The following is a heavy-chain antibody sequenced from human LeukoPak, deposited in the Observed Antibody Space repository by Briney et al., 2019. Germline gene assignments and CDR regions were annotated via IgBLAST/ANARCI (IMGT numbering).Heavy chain of an antibody. V-gene: IGHV3-33*01. J-gene: IGHJ3*02. D-gene: IGHD1-26*01. Sequence: GGSLRLSCAASGFTFSSNGMHWVRQAPGKGLEWVAVIWTDGSAKYYADSVKGRVTISRDNSQNILFLQMNSLSAEDTAVYYCARRSSGTSAFDIWGQGTLVTVSS. CDR3: ARRSSGTSAFDI. CDR2: IWTDGSAK. CDR1: GFTFSSNG.